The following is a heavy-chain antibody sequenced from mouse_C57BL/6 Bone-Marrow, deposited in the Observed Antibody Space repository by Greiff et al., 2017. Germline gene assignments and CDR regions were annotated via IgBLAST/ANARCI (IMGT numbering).Heavy chain of an antibody. CDR2: ISNGGGST. D-gene: IGHD1-1*01. J-gene: IGHJ1*03. Sequence: EVQRVESGGGLVQPGGSLKLSCAASGFTFSDYYMYWVRQTPEKRLEWVAYISNGGGSTYYPDTVKGRFTISRDNAKNTLYLQMSRLKSEDTAMYYCARPRYYYGSGYFDVWGTGTTVTVSS. V-gene: IGHV5-12*01. CDR3: ARPRYYYGSGYFDV. CDR1: GFTFSDYY.